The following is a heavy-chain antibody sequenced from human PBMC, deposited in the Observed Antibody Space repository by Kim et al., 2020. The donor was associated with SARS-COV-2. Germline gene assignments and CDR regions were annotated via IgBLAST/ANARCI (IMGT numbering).Heavy chain of an antibody. V-gene: IGHV3-23*01. D-gene: IGHD3-22*01. Sequence: RFTISRDNSKNTLYLQMNSLRAEDTAVYYCAKAGMIVVVIFSQGAWPDYWGQGTLVTVSS. CDR3: AKAGMIVVVIFSQGAWPDY. J-gene: IGHJ4*02.